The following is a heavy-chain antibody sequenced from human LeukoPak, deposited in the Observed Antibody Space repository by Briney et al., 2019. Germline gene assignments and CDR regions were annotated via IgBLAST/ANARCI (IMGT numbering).Heavy chain of an antibody. V-gene: IGHV3-48*03. J-gene: IGHJ4*02. CDR1: GFTFSSYE. CDR3: ARDKSYDYGDYFPLRSIDC. D-gene: IGHD4-17*01. CDR2: ISSSGSTI. Sequence: GGSLRLSCAASGFTFSSYEMNWVRQAPGKGLEWVSYISSSGSTIYYADSVKGRFTISRDNAKNSLYLQMNSLRAEDTAVYYCARDKSYDYGDYFPLRSIDCWGQGTLVTVSS.